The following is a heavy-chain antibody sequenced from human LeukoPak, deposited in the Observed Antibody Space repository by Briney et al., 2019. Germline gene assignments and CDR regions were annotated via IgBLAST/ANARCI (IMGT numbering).Heavy chain of an antibody. V-gene: IGHV3-66*01. D-gene: IGHD6-13*01. J-gene: IGHJ6*02. CDR3: ARDRSSSWYRYGIDV. CDR1: GFTVSSNY. Sequence: GGSLRLSCAASGFTVSSNYMSWVRQAPGKGLEWVSVIYSGGSTYYADSVKGRFTISRDNSKNTLYLQMNSLRAEDTAVYYCARDRSSSWYRYGIDVWGQGTTVTVSS. CDR2: IYSGGST.